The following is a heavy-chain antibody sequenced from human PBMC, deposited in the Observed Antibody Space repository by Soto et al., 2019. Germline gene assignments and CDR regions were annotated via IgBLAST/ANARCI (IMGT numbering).Heavy chain of an antibody. V-gene: IGHV3-74*01. CDR1: GFTFSSYW. D-gene: IGHD3-3*01. J-gene: IGHJ3*02. Sequence: GGSVRLSCAASGFTFSSYWMHWVRQAPGKGLVWVSRINSDGSSTSYADSVKGRFTISRDNAKNTLYLQMNSLRAEDTAVYYCARDGPRDYDFWSGYYTDAFDIWGQGTMVTVSS. CDR3: ARDGPRDYDFWSGYYTDAFDI. CDR2: INSDGSST.